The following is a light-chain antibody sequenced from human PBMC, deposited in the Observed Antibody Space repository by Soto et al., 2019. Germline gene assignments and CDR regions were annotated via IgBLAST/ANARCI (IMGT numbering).Light chain of an antibody. CDR3: QQYYSWPPLT. CDR1: QNVNSN. V-gene: IGKV3-15*01. Sequence: EVVMTQSPVTLSVSPGERATLSCRASQNVNSNLAWYRQKPGQAPRLIIYCASTRATGIPARFSGSGSGTEFTLTISSLQSEDFEIYYCQQYYSWPPLTFGGGTKVEI. J-gene: IGKJ4*01. CDR2: CAS.